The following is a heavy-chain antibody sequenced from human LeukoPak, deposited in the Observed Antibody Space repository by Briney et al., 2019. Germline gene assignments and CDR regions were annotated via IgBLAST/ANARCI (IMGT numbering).Heavy chain of an antibody. D-gene: IGHD2-15*01. CDR3: ARGYCSGGSCWVGIYYFDC. J-gene: IGHJ4*02. Sequence: GGSLRLSCAASGFTFSSYWMHWVRQAPGKGLVWVSRINSDGSSTSYADSVKGRFTISRDNAKNTLYLQMNSLRAEDTAVYYCARGYCSGGSCWVGIYYFDCWGQGTLVTVSS. CDR1: GFTFSSYW. CDR2: INSDGSST. V-gene: IGHV3-74*01.